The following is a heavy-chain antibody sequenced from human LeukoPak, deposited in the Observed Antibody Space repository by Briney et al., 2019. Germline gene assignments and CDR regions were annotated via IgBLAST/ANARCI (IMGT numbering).Heavy chain of an antibody. Sequence: PSETLSLTCTVSGGSISIFYWSWIRQPAGKGLDWIGRIHSSGSINHNPSLKSRVTLSVDTSKNQFSLKLTSVAAADTAVYNCARGTFKDGLDVWGQGTTVTVSS. V-gene: IGHV4-4*07. CDR2: IHSSGSI. D-gene: IGHD2/OR15-2a*01. CDR3: ARGTFKDGLDV. J-gene: IGHJ6*02. CDR1: GGSISIFY.